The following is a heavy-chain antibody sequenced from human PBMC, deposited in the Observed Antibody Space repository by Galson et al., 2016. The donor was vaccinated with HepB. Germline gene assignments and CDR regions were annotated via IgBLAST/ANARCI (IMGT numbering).Heavy chain of an antibody. D-gene: IGHD1-26*01. CDR1: GFTFEDYV. V-gene: IGHV3-43D*03. J-gene: IGHJ4*02. Sequence: SLRLSCAASGFTFEDYVIHWVRQAPGKGLEWVSLTNWDGSAAFYTDSVKGRFTISRDNRKNSLYLQMNSLTTEDTAFYFCARASGSDYFFEHWGQGTLVTVSS. CDR3: ARASGSDYFFEH. CDR2: TNWDGSAA.